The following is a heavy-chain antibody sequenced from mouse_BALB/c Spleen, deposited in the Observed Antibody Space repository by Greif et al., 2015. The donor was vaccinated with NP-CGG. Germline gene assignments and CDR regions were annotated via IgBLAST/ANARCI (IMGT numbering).Heavy chain of an antibody. CDR1: GYTFTSYY. J-gene: IGHJ2*01. CDR2: IYPGDGST. CDR3: ARGGVLDY. V-gene: IGHV1S56*01. Sequence: VQLQESGPELVKPGASVKMSCKASGYTFTSYYIHWVKQRPGQGLEWIGWIYPGDGSTKYNEKFKGKTTLTADKSSSTAYMLLSSLTSEDSAIYFCARGGVLDYWGQGTTLTVSS.